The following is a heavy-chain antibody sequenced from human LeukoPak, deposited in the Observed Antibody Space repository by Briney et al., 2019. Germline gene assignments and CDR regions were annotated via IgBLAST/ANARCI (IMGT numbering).Heavy chain of an antibody. CDR3: ARGRDGMDV. J-gene: IGHJ6*02. CDR1: GGSFSGYY. CDR2: INHSGST. V-gene: IGHV4-34*01. Sequence: KSSETLSLTCAVYGGSFSGYYWSWIRQPPGKGLEWIGEINHSGSTNYNPSLKSRVTISVDTSKNQFSLKLSSVTAADTAVYYCARGRDGMDVWGQGTTVTVSS.